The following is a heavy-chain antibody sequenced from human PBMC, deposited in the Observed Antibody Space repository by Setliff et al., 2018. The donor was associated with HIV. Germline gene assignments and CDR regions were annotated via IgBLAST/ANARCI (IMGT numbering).Heavy chain of an antibody. Sequence: GGSLRLSCAASGFSFDDYGMSWVRQAPGKGLEWVSGINWNGGSTGYVDSVKGRFTISRDNSKNTLYLQMNSLRPEDTAVYYCARSPANTGYWVTPLWYMDVWGKGTTVTVSS. J-gene: IGHJ6*03. D-gene: IGHD3-9*01. CDR1: GFSFDDYG. CDR3: ARSPANTGYWVTPLWYMDV. CDR2: INWNGGST. V-gene: IGHV3-20*04.